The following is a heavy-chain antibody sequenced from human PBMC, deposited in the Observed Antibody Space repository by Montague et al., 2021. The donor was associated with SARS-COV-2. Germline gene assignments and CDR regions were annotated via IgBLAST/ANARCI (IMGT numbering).Heavy chain of an antibody. CDR2: IYYSGGT. CDR1: GGSISSSSYY. V-gene: IGHV4-39*01. CDR3: VEIVGAADY. D-gene: IGHD1-26*01. Sequence: SETLSLTCTVSGGSISSSSYYWDWIRQPPGKGLEWIGSIYYSGGTYYNPSLKSRVTISVDTSKNQFSLKLSSVTAADTAVYYCVEIVGAADYWGQGTLVTVSS. J-gene: IGHJ4*02.